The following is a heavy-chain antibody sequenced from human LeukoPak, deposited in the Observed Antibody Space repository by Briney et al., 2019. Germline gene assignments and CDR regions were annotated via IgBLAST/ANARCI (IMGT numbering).Heavy chain of an antibody. D-gene: IGHD3-22*01. Sequence: PGGSLRLSCAASGFTFSSYGMHWVRQAPGKGLEWVAVISFDGSNKYYADSVKGRFTISRDNSKNTLYLQMNSLRAEDTAVYYCAREDSSGPNWFDPWGQGTLVTVSS. CDR2: ISFDGSNK. CDR3: AREDSSGPNWFDP. V-gene: IGHV3-30*19. J-gene: IGHJ5*02. CDR1: GFTFSSYG.